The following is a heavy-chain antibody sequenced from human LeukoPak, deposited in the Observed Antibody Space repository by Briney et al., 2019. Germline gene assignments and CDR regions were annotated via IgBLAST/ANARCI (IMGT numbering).Heavy chain of an antibody. V-gene: IGHV4-59*12. CDR3: ARDGSGSYYPYYYYGMDV. CDR2: IYYSGST. J-gene: IGHJ6*02. Sequence: PSETLSLTCTVSGGSISSYYWSWIRQPPGKGLEWLGYIYYSGSTNYNPSLKSRVTISVDTSKNQFSLKLSSVTAADTAVYYCARDGSGSYYPYYYYGMDVWGQGTTVTVSS. CDR1: GGSISSYY. D-gene: IGHD3-10*01.